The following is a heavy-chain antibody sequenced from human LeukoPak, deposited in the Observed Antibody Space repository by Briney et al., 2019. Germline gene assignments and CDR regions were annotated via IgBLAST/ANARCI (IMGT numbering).Heavy chain of an antibody. J-gene: IGHJ5*02. V-gene: IGHV1-3*01. CDR1: GYTFTSYA. D-gene: IGHD2-15*01. CDR2: INAGNGNT. Sequence: GASVKVSCKASGYTFTSYAMHWVRQAPGQRLEWMGWINAGNGNTKYSQKFQGRVTITRDTSASTAYMELSSLRSEDTAVYYCARGMSIKAAADWFDPWGQGTLVTVSS. CDR3: ARGMSIKAAADWFDP.